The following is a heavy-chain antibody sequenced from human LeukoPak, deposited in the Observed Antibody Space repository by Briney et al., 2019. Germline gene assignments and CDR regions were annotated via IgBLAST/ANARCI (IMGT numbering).Heavy chain of an antibody. V-gene: IGHV1-46*01. CDR2: INPSGGST. D-gene: IGHD1-26*01. CDR1: GYTFTNYY. Sequence: GASVKVSCKASGYTFTNYYMHWVRQAPGQGLEWMAIINPSGGSTTYAQKFQGRVTMTRDTSTSTVYMELSSLRSEDTAVYYCARERELRPPYFDYWGQGTLVTVSS. J-gene: IGHJ4*02. CDR3: ARERELRPPYFDY.